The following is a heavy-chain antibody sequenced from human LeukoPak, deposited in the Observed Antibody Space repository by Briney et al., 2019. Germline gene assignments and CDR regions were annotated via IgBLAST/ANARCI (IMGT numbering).Heavy chain of an antibody. Sequence: ASVKVSCKASGYTFTSYDINWVRQATGQGLEWMGWMNPNSGNTGYAQKFQGRVTITRNTSISTAYMELSSLRSEDTAVYYCAGGLGIAVAGDSDYWGQGTLVTVSS. D-gene: IGHD6-19*01. V-gene: IGHV1-8*03. CDR3: AGGLGIAVAGDSDY. CDR1: GYTFTSYD. J-gene: IGHJ4*02. CDR2: MNPNSGNT.